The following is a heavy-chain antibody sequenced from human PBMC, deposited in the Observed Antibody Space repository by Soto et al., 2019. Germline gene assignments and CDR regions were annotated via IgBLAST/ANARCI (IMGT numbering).Heavy chain of an antibody. J-gene: IGHJ6*02. CDR3: ASIHYDDLSGAMDV. D-gene: IGHD3-22*01. CDR2: IYYSGVT. CDR1: GGSISSADYY. V-gene: IGHV4-39*01. Sequence: SETLALTCSVSGGSISSADYYGALTLQPPGKGLELIGNIYYSGVTFSNPSLKSRVAMSIDTSNKQFSLEMRSVTAADTAVYYCASIHYDDLSGAMDVWGQGATVTVSS.